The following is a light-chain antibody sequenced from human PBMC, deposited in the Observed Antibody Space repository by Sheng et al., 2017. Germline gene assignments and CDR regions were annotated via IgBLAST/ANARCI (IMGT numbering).Light chain of an antibody. V-gene: IGKV3-15*01. CDR2: GAS. CDR1: QSVSSY. CDR3: QKHNSVPLT. J-gene: IGKJ4*01. Sequence: EIVLTQSPATLSLSPGERATLSCRASQSVSSYLAWYQQKPGQAPRLLIYGASTRATGIPARFSGSGSGTEFTLTVSSLQSEDFATYFCQKHNSVPLTFGGGTEVRI.